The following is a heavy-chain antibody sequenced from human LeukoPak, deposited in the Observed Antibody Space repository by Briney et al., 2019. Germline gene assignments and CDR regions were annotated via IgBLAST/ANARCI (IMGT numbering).Heavy chain of an antibody. V-gene: IGHV1-2*06. Sequence: ASVKVSCKASGYTFTGYYMHWVRQAPGQGLEWMGRINPNSGGTNYAQKFQGRVTMTRDTSISTAYMELSRLRSDDTAVYYCARSIRAVAYNFDYWGQGTLVTVS. CDR3: ARSIRAVAYNFDY. J-gene: IGHJ4*02. D-gene: IGHD6-19*01. CDR1: GYTFTGYY. CDR2: INPNSGGT.